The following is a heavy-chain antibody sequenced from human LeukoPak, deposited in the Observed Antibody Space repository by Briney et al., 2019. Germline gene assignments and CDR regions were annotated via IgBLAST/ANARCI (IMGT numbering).Heavy chain of an antibody. Sequence: GSLRLSCAASGFTVSSNYMSWIRQPPGKGLEWSGEINHSGSTNCNPSLKSRVTISVDTSKNQFSLKLSSVTAADTAVYYCARHPPRVSSGWYRRGVYWFDPWGQGTLVTVSS. CDR3: ARHPPRVSSGWYRRGVYWFDP. J-gene: IGHJ5*02. CDR2: INHSGST. D-gene: IGHD6-19*01. V-gene: IGHV4-34*01. CDR1: GFTVSSNY.